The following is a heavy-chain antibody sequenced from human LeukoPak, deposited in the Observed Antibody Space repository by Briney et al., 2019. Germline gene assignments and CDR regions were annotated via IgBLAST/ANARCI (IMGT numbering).Heavy chain of an antibody. CDR3: ARDLGGSYYLDY. V-gene: IGHV1-2*02. Sequence: ASVSVFCRASGYIFTGYYMHWVRQARGQGLEWMGWINPNSGGTNYAQKFQGMVTMTRDTSISTAYMELSRLRSDDTAVYYCARDLGGSYYLDYWGQGTLVTVSS. CDR1: GYIFTGYY. D-gene: IGHD1-26*01. J-gene: IGHJ4*02. CDR2: INPNSGGT.